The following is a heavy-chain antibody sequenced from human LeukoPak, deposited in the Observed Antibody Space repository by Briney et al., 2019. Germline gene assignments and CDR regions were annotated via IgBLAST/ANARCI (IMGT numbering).Heavy chain of an antibody. J-gene: IGHJ4*02. V-gene: IGHV1-2*02. Sequence: ASVKVSCKPSGYTFTDNYLHWVRQAPGQGLEWVGWMNPNSGGTGYAQKFQGRVTMTRDTSISTAYMELSSLTSDDTAAYYCTRGSGTSWFDYWGQGSLVTVSS. CDR1: GYTFTDNY. D-gene: IGHD2-2*01. CDR2: MNPNSGGT. CDR3: TRGSGTSWFDY.